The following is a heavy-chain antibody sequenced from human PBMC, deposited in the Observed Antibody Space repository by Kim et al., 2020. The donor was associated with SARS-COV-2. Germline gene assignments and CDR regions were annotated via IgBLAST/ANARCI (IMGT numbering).Heavy chain of an antibody. CDR1: GFTFSSYG. Sequence: GGSLRLSCAASGFTFSSYGMHWVRQAPGKGLEWVAVISYDGSNKYYADSVKDRFTISRDNSKNTLYLQMNSLRAEDTAVYYCAKDQELELFFGYYYGMDVWGQGTTVTVSS. D-gene: IGHD1-7*01. J-gene: IGHJ6*02. V-gene: IGHV3-30*18. CDR3: AKDQELELFFGYYYGMDV. CDR2: ISYDGSNK.